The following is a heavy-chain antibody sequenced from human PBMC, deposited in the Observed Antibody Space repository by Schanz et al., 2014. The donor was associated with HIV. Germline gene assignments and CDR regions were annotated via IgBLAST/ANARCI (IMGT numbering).Heavy chain of an antibody. D-gene: IGHD2-2*01. CDR2: MNAGGDT. V-gene: IGHV3-53*01. Sequence: EVQLVESGGVLIQPGGSLRLSCTSPGLSVRLNYINWVRQAPGKGLEWVSVMNAGGDTFYAASVKGRFTISRDNSKNTVYLQINSLSLDDTAIYYCARGLPGLDYWGQGVLVTVSS. CDR3: ARGLPGLDY. CDR1: GLSVRLNY. J-gene: IGHJ4*02.